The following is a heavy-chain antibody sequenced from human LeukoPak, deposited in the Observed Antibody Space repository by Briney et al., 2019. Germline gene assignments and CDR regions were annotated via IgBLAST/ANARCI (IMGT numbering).Heavy chain of an antibody. CDR2: IKQDGSEK. J-gene: IGHJ4*02. Sequence: GGSLRLSCAASGFTFSSYWMSWIRQAPGKGLEWLANIKQDGSEKYYVDSVKGRFTISRDNAKNSLYLQMNSLRAEDTAVYYCARLDGSGRLKGILDYWGQGTLVTVSS. D-gene: IGHD3-10*01. CDR3: ARLDGSGRLKGILDY. V-gene: IGHV3-7*01. CDR1: GFTFSSYW.